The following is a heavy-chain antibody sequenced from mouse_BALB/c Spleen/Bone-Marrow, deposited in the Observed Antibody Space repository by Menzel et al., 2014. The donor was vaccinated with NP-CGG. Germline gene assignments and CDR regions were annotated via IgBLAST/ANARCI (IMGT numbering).Heavy chain of an antibody. CDR2: ILPGSDNT. CDR1: GYTFSNYW. Sequence: QVQLKHSGGELMKPGASVKISCKATGYTFSNYWIQWVKQRPGHGPEWIGEILPGSDNTNYNEKIKGKATFTADTSSNTAYMQLSSLTSEDSAVYYCARGNPFDFWGQGTTLTVSS. CDR3: ARGNPFDF. J-gene: IGHJ2*01. V-gene: IGHV1-9*01.